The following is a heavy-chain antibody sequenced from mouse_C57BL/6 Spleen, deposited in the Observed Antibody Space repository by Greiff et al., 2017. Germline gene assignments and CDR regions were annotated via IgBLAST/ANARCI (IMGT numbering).Heavy chain of an antibody. J-gene: IGHJ4*01. CDR1: GYTFTEYT. CDR3: ARHEGYYGPMDY. V-gene: IGHV1-62-2*01. Sequence: VMLVESGAELVKPGASVKLSCKASGYTFTEYTIHWVKQRSGQGLEWIGWFYPGSGSIKYNEKFKDKATLTADKSSSTVYMELSRLTSEDSAVYFCARHEGYYGPMDYWGQGTSVTVSS. D-gene: IGHD1-1*01. CDR2: FYPGSGSI.